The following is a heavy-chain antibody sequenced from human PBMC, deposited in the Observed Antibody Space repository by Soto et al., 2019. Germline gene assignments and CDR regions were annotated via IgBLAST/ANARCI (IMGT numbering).Heavy chain of an antibody. V-gene: IGHV3-23*01. J-gene: IGHJ4*02. CDR2: ISGSGGNT. CDR1: GFTFGSNA. Sequence: GGSLSLSCAASGFTFGSNAMSWVRQAPGKGLEWVSSISGSGGNTYYTDSVKGRFTISRDNSKNTLYLQLNSLRAEDTAFYYCAKVVGVTTGDYWGQGTLVTVSS. D-gene: IGHD1-26*01. CDR3: AKVVGVTTGDY.